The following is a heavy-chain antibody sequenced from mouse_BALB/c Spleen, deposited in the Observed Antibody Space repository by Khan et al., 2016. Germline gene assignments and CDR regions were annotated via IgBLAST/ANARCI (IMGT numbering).Heavy chain of an antibody. CDR2: IDPANGNS. J-gene: IGHJ4*01. CDR1: GFNIKDTY. CDR3: ARSNYFNYEEGYSMDY. V-gene: IGHV14-3*02. D-gene: IGHD2-1*01. Sequence: VQLKQSGAELVKPGASVKLSCTASGFNIKDTYMHWVKQRPEQGLEWIGRIDPANGNSKYDPKFQGKATITADTSSNTAYLQLSSLTSEDTAVYYCARSNYFNYEEGYSMDYWGQGTSVTVSS.